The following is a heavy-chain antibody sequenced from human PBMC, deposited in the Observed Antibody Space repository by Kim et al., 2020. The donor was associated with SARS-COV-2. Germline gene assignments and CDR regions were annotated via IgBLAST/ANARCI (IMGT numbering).Heavy chain of an antibody. V-gene: IGHV3-23*01. CDR3: AKDKRIITMVRGAPRGELGP. CDR1: GFTFSSYA. CDR2: ISGSGGST. D-gene: IGHD3-10*01. J-gene: IGHJ5*02. Sequence: GGSLRLSCAASGFTFSSYAMSWVRQAPGKGLEWVSAISGSGGSTYYADSVKGRFTISRDNSKNTLYLQMNSLRAEDTAVYYCAKDKRIITMVRGAPRGELGPWGQGTLVTVSS.